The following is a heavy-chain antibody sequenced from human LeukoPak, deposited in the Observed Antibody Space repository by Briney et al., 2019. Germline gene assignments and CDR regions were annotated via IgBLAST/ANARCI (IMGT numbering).Heavy chain of an antibody. CDR2: INPNSGGT. V-gene: IGHV1-2*02. CDR3: ARDKGWFYDSSSLFDY. D-gene: IGHD3-22*01. Sequence: GASVKVSCNASASTFTGYYMHWGRQAPGQGLEWMGWINPNSGGTNYAQKFQGRVTMTRDTSIITAYMKLSRLRSDDTAVYCCARDKGWFYDSSSLFDYWGEGTLVTLSS. CDR1: ASTFTGYY. J-gene: IGHJ4*02.